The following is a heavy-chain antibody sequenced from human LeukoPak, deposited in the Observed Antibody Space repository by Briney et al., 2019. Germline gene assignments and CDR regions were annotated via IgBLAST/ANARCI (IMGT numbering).Heavy chain of an antibody. D-gene: IGHD4-11*01. CDR2: ISSSGFTI. Sequence: PGGSLRLSCAASGFTCSDYSMNWVRQAPGKGLEWVSYISSSGFTINYADSVKGRFTISRDNAKNSLYLQMSSLRAEDTAVYYCARGVPKTSYYYYYMDVWGKGTTVTVSS. J-gene: IGHJ6*03. CDR3: ARGVPKTSYYYYYMDV. V-gene: IGHV3-48*01. CDR1: GFTCSDYS.